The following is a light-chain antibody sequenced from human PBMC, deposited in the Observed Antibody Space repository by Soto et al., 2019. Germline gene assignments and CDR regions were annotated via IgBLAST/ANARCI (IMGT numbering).Light chain of an antibody. V-gene: IGKV4-1*01. CDR3: QQYFTTPRT. CDR1: QNILYSSTNKNY. Sequence: DIVMTQSPDSLAVSLGERATINCESSQNILYSSTNKNYLAWYQQKPGQPPKLLIYWASTRESGVPDRFSGSGSGTDFTLTISSLQAEDVAVYYCQQYFTTPRTFGQGTKVEIK. CDR2: WAS. J-gene: IGKJ1*01.